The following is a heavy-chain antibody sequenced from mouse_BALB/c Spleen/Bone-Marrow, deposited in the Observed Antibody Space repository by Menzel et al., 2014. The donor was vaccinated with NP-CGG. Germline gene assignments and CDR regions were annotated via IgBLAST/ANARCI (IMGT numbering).Heavy chain of an antibody. Sequence: EVQLQQSGAELVKPGASVKLSCTASGFNIKDTYMHWVKQRPEQGLEWIGRIDPANGNTKYDPKFQGEATITADTSSNTAYLQLSSLTSEDTAVYYCALYYYGSSGFAYRGQGTLVTVSA. V-gene: IGHV14-3*02. CDR2: IDPANGNT. J-gene: IGHJ3*01. CDR3: ALYYYGSSGFAY. D-gene: IGHD1-1*01. CDR1: GFNIKDTY.